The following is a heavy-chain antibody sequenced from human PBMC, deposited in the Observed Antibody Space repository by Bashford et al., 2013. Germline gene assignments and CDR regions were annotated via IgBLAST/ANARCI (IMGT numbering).Heavy chain of an antibody. Sequence: VASVKVSCKASGYTFTSYGISWVRQAPGQGLEWMGWISAYNGNTNYAQKLQGRVTMTTDTSTSTAYMELRSLRSDDTAVYYCARDTGYSSSWYLSPYYYYGMDVWGQGTTVTVSS. D-gene: IGHD6-13*01. V-gene: IGHV1-18*01. CDR2: ISAYNGNT. CDR1: GYTFTSYG. J-gene: IGHJ6*02. CDR3: ARDTGYSSSWYLSPYYYYGMDV.